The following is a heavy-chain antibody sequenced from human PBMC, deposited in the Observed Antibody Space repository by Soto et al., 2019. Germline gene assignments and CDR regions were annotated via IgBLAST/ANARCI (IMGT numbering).Heavy chain of an antibody. D-gene: IGHD3-22*01. CDR2: ISGSGGST. Sequence: EVQLLESGGGLVQPGGSLRLSCAASGFTFSSYAMSWVRQAPGKGLEWVSAISGSGGSTYYADSVKGRFTISRDNSKNTLYLQMNSLRAEDTAVYYCARGEGYYYDSSPIGGCWGQGTLVTVSS. CDR3: ARGEGYYYDSSPIGGC. CDR1: GFTFSSYA. V-gene: IGHV3-23*01. J-gene: IGHJ4*02.